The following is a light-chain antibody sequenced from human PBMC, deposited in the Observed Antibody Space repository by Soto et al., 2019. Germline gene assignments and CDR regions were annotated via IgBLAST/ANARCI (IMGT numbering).Light chain of an antibody. Sequence: DIQMTQSPSSLSASVGDRITITCRASKSISDFLNWYQQKPGKAPKLLIYSGSTLQSGVPSRFSGSGSGTDFTLTVSSLQPEDFAPYFCQQSYSIPYIFGQGTKLEIK. V-gene: IGKV1-39*01. CDR3: QQSYSIPYI. CDR2: SGS. CDR1: KSISDF. J-gene: IGKJ2*01.